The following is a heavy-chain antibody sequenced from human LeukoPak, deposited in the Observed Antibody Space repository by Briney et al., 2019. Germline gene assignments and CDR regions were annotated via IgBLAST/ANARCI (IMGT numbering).Heavy chain of an antibody. CDR2: IIPILGIA. J-gene: IGHJ4*02. V-gene: IGHV1-69*04. Sequence: ASVKVSCKASGGTFSGYAISWVRQAPGQGLEWMGRIIPILGIANYAQKFQGRVTITADKSTSTAYMELSSLRSEDTAVYYCAREGVTTGYFDYWGQGTLVTVSS. CDR3: AREGVTTGYFDY. CDR1: GGTFSGYA. D-gene: IGHD2-21*02.